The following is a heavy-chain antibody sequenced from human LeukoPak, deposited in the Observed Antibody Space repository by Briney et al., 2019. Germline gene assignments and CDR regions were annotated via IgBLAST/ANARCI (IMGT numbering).Heavy chain of an antibody. CDR2: ITGSDDRT. J-gene: IGHJ4*02. CDR1: GFTFSSAA. CDR3: AKGPQLNSGYHPDY. Sequence: GGSLRLSCAASGFTFSSAAMTWVRQAPGKGLEWVSTITGSDDRTYYADSVKGRSTISRDYSKNTLHLQMNSLRVEDTAIFYCAKGPQLNSGYHPDYWGQGILVTVSS. V-gene: IGHV3-23*01. D-gene: IGHD3-22*01.